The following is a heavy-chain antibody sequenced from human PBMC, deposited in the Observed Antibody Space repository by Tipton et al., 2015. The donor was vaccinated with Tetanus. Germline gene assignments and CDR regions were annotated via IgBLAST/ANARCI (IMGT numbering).Heavy chain of an antibody. D-gene: IGHD2-21*02. Sequence: TLSLTCTVSGGSISSSNYYWGWIRQPPGKGLEWIGRIYYSGSTSYNPSLKSRVTISVDTPKNQFSLELNSVTAADTAVYYCARRYLCVFPVSPPSPKSRVTISVHPPKILFLRVVTSVAAADTAVYYCAIRGGDFLPGYYYSWGQGTLVTVSS. CDR1: GGSISSSNYY. CDR3: ARRYLCVFPVSPPSPKSRVTISVHPPKILFLRVVTSVAAADTAVYYCAIRGGDFLPGYYYS. J-gene: IGHJ4*02. CDR2: IYYSGST. V-gene: IGHV4-39*01.